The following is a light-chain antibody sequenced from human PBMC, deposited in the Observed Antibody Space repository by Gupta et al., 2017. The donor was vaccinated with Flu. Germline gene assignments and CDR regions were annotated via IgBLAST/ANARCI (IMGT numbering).Light chain of an antibody. CDR1: QSLLDVSNNNNS. CDR2: WAS. CDR3: QQYYITPPA. Sequence: SVVTQSPAFLTVCVCGTVTLHCKSSQSLLDVSNNNNSLTWSQQRPGQPPSFLVSWASTRESGVPERFSGSGSGTDFTLTISSLKADDVAIYYCQQYYITPPAFGQETKLEIK. J-gene: IGKJ2*01. V-gene: IGKV4-1*01.